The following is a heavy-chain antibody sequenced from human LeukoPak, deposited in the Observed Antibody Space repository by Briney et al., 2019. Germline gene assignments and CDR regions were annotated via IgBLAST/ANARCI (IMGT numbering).Heavy chain of an antibody. V-gene: IGHV3-30-3*01. CDR1: GFTFSSYA. CDR2: ISYDGSNK. D-gene: IGHD5-24*01. J-gene: IGHJ4*02. CDR3: AGPQMATIWSFDY. Sequence: PGGSLRLSCAASGFTFSSYAMHWVRQAPGKGLEWVAVISYDGSNKYYADSVKGRFTISRDNSKNTLYLQMNSLRAEDTAVYYCAGPQMATIWSFDYWGQGTLVTVSS.